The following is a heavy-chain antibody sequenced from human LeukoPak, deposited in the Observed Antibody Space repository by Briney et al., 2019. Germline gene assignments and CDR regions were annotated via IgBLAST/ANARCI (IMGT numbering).Heavy chain of an antibody. CDR3: TRGYSYDPFDY. J-gene: IGHJ4*02. V-gene: IGHV3-49*04. Sequence: GGSLRLSCTASGFTFGDYAMSWVRQAPGKGLAWVGFIRSKAYGGTTEYAASVKGRFTTSRDDSKSIAYLQMNSLKTEDTAVYYCTRGYSYDPFDYWGQGTLVTVSS. CDR2: IRSKAYGGTT. CDR1: GFTFGDYA. D-gene: IGHD5-18*01.